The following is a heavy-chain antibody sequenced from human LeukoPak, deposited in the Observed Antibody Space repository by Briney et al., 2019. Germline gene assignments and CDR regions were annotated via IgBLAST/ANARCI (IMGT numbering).Heavy chain of an antibody. CDR2: INSDGSST. CDR1: GFTFSSYW. CDR3: ARVSSKTMVRAIITKKNYYYYYMDV. V-gene: IGHV3-74*01. Sequence: GGSLRLSCAASGFTFSSYWMHWVRQAPGKGLVWVSRINSDGSSTSYADSVKGRFTISRDNAKNSLYVQMNSLRAEDTAVYYCARVSSKTMVRAIITKKNYYYYYMDVWGKGTTVTISS. J-gene: IGHJ6*03. D-gene: IGHD3-10*01.